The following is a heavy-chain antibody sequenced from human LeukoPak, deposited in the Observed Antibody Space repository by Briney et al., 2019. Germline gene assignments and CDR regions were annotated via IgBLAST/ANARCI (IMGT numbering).Heavy chain of an antibody. V-gene: IGHV1-2*02. Sequence: ASVKVSCKASGYTFIDYYMHWVRQAPGQGLEWVAWINPKNGDTKYAQNFQGRVTVTRDTPINTVYMESRSLRSDDTAVYYCAREWDYYAVWGQGTMVSVSS. J-gene: IGHJ4*02. CDR3: AREWDYYAV. CDR1: GYTFIDYY. D-gene: IGHD3-10*01. CDR2: INPKNGDT.